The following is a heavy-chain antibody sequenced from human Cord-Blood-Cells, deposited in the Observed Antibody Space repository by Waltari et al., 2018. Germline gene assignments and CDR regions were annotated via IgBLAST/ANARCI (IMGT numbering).Heavy chain of an antibody. D-gene: IGHD4-4*01. CDR1: GFTFSSYG. CDR2: ICDDGSNK. Sequence: QVQLVESGGGVVQPGRSLRLSWAASGFTFSSYGMHGVREAPGKGLEGVAVICDDGSNKYYADSVKGRFTISRDNSKNTLYLQMNSLRAEDTAVYYCARDHGYSNYVLGYWGQGTLVTVSS. V-gene: IGHV3-33*01. J-gene: IGHJ4*02. CDR3: ARDHGYSNYVLGY.